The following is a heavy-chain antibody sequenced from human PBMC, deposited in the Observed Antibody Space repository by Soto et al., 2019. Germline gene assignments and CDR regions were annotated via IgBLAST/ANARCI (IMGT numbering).Heavy chain of an antibody. CDR2: IIPILGIA. CDR1: GGTFSSYT. D-gene: IGHD2-2*02. J-gene: IGHJ4*02. V-gene: IGHV1-69*02. CDR3: AMEYCSSTSCYRDY. Sequence: QVQLVQSGAEVKKPGSSVKVSCKASGGTFSSYTISWVRQAPGQGLEWMGRIIPILGIANYAQKFQGRVTMXAXKXTSTAYMELSSLRSEDTAVCYCAMEYCSSTSCYRDYWGQGTLVTVSS.